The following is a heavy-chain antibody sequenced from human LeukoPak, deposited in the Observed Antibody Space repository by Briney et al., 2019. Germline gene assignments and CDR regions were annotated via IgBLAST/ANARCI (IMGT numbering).Heavy chain of an antibody. CDR1: GGSISSSSYY. J-gene: IGHJ6*03. CDR3: VRLRDYYYSYMDV. V-gene: IGHV4-39*01. CDR2: IYYSGST. Sequence: SETLSLTCTVSGGSISSSSYYWGWIRQPPGKGLEWIGSIYYSGSTYYNPSLKSRVTISVDTSKNQFSLKLSSVTAADTAVYYCVRLRDYYYSYMDVWGKGTTVTISS.